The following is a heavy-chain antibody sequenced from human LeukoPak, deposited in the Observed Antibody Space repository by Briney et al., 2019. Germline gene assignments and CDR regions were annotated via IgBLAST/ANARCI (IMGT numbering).Heavy chain of an antibody. CDR3: ARFTPYYQSSPYPWAWGPPAAKPRVVAALDY. V-gene: IGHV4-34*01. CDR2: INQSGST. CDR1: GGSFSGYY. Sequence: SETLSLTCAVYGGSFSGYYWSWIRQPPGKGLEWLGEINQSGSTSYNPSLYSRVTISVDTSKNQFSLKLSSVTAADTAVYYCARFTPYYQSSPYPWAWGPPAAKPRVVAALDYWGQGTLVTVSS. J-gene: IGHJ4*02. D-gene: IGHD2-15*01.